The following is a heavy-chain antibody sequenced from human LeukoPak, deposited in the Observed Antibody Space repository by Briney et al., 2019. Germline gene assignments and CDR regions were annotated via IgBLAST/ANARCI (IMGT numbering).Heavy chain of an antibody. J-gene: IGHJ6*03. D-gene: IGHD6-13*01. CDR1: GGSVSSYY. Sequence: SETLSLTCTASGGSVSSYYWSWIRQPAEKGLEWIGRIHTSGSTNYNPSLKSRVTMSVDTSKNQFSLKLRSVTAADTAVYYCARGEQLVLDYYCYYYMDVWGKGTTVTVSS. CDR3: ARGEQLVLDYYCYYYMDV. V-gene: IGHV4-4*07. CDR2: IHTSGST.